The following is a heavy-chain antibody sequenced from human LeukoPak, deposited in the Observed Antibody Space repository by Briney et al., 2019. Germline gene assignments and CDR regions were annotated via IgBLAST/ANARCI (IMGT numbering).Heavy chain of an antibody. V-gene: IGHV7-4-1*02. Sequence: ASVKVSCKASGYTFTSYAMNWVRQAPGQGLEWMGWINTNTGNPTYAQGFIGRFVFFLDTSVSTAYLQISSLKAEDTAVYHCARDRYSYGFEGIDYWGQGTLVTVSS. CDR2: INTNTGNP. J-gene: IGHJ4*02. CDR3: ARDRYSYGFEGIDY. CDR1: GYTFTSYA. D-gene: IGHD5-18*01.